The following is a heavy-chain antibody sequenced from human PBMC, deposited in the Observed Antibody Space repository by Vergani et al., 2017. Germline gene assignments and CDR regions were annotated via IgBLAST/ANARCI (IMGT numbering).Heavy chain of an antibody. CDR1: GFTFDDYA. CDR2: ISWNSGSI. CDR3: AQDHYDFWSGYPNLSPFDL. Sequence: EVQLVESGGGLVQPGRSLRLSCAASGFTFDDYAMHWGRQAPGKGLEWVSGISWNSGSIGYADSVKGRFTISRDNAKNSLYLQMNSLRAEDTALYYCAQDHYDFWSGYPNLSPFDLWGRGSLVTVSS. D-gene: IGHD3-3*01. J-gene: IGHJ2*01. V-gene: IGHV3-9*01.